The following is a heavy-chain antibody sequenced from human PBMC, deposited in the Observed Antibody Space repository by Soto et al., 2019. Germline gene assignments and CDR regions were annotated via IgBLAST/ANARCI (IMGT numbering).Heavy chain of an antibody. CDR2: ITGSGSDT. Sequence: GGSLRLSCAASGFTFNNYAMGWVRQASGKGLEWVSAITGSGSDTYSADSVKGRFTISRDNSKNTLYLQMNSLRAEDTAIYYCAKLGSSSWSPHYYFDYWGQGTLVTVSS. V-gene: IGHV3-23*01. D-gene: IGHD2-2*01. J-gene: IGHJ4*02. CDR3: AKLGSSSWSPHYYFDY. CDR1: GFTFNNYA.